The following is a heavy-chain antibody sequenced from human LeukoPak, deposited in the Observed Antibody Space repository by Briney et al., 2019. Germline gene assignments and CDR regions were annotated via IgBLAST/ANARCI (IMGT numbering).Heavy chain of an antibody. CDR1: GFTVSSNY. CDR3: ARAPGDCGGDCYYFDY. Sequence: PGGSLRLSCAASGFTVSSNYMSWVRQAPGKGLEWVSVIYSGGSTYYADSVKGRFTISRDNSKNTLYLQMNSLGAEDTAVYYCARAPGDCGGDCYYFDYWGQGTLVTVSS. D-gene: IGHD2-21*01. V-gene: IGHV3-66*01. CDR2: IYSGGST. J-gene: IGHJ4*02.